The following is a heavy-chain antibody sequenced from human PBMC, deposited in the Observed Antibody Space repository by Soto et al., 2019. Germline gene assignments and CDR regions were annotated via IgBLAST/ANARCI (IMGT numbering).Heavy chain of an antibody. CDR1: GGSISSYY. V-gene: IGHV4-59*01. CDR2: IYYSGST. D-gene: IGHD5-18*01. Sequence: SETLSLTCTVSGGSISSYYWSWIRQPPGKGLEWIGYIYYSGSTNYNPSLKSRVTISVDTSKNQFSLKLSSVTAAGTAVYYCARHVDTAIRDYYYYTMDVWGQGTTVTVSS. CDR3: ARHVDTAIRDYYYYTMDV. J-gene: IGHJ6*02.